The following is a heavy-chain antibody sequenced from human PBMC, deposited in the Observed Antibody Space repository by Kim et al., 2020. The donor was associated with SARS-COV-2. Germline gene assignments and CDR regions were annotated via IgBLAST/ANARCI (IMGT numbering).Heavy chain of an antibody. CDR3: ARDLPAAAGTDTVSY. D-gene: IGHD6-13*01. Sequence: DSVEGRFTRARDYAKNTPYLQMNSLRAEDTAVYYCARDLPAAAGTDTVSYWGQGTLVTVSS. V-gene: IGHV3-30*07. J-gene: IGHJ4*02.